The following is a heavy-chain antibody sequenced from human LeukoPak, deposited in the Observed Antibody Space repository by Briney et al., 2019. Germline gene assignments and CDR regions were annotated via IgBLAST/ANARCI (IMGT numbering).Heavy chain of an antibody. J-gene: IGHJ4*02. Sequence: KAGGSLRLSCAAPGFTFSDYYMSWIRQAPGKGLEWVSYISSSGSTIYYADSVKGRFTISRDNAKNSLYLQMNSLRAEDTAVYYCARVLYGSGSYYIDYWGQGTLVTVSS. D-gene: IGHD3-10*01. CDR1: GFTFSDYY. V-gene: IGHV3-11*01. CDR3: ARVLYGSGSYYIDY. CDR2: ISSSGSTI.